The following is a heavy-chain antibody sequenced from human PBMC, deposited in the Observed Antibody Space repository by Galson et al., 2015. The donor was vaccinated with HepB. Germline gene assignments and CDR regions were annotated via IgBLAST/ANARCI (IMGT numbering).Heavy chain of an antibody. CDR2: ISGNGGWT. CDR1: GLSFSHYA. D-gene: IGHD2-15*01. CDR3: AKGSGETWYYFDT. Sequence: SLRLSCAGSGLSFSHYAMSWVRQAPGEGLEWIAAISGNGGWTYYADSAKDRFTISRDSSKSTLFLQVNSLGAEDTAIYYCAKGSGETWYYFDTWGQGTLVTVSS. J-gene: IGHJ4*02. V-gene: IGHV3-23*01.